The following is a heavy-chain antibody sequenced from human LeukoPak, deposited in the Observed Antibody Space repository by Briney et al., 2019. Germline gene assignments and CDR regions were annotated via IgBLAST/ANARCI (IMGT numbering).Heavy chain of an antibody. CDR3: ARECYSGSGSPASLYFPY. CDR1: GFTFSNYV. J-gene: IGHJ4*02. V-gene: IGHV3-30-3*01. CDR2: TSSDLNVK. D-gene: IGHD3-10*01. Sequence: GGSLRLSCAASGFTFSNYVMNWVRQAPGKGLEWVAVTSSDLNVKLYADSVKGRFTISRDNSRSTLYLQMNSLRAEDTAIYYCARECYSGSGSPASLYFPYGGQGTLVTVSS.